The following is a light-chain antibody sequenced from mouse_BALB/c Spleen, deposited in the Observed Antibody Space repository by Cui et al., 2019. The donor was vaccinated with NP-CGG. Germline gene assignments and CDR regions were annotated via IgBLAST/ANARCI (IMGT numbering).Light chain of an antibody. CDR2: GTN. V-gene: IGLV1*01. CDR1: TGAVTTSNY. CDR3: ALWYSNHWV. J-gene: IGLJ1*01. Sequence: QVVVPQESAFTTSPGETVTLTCRSSTGAVTTSNYANWVQEKPDHLFTGLIGGTNNRAPGVPARFSGSLIGDKAALTITGAQTEDEAIYFCALWYSNHWVFGGGTKLTVL.